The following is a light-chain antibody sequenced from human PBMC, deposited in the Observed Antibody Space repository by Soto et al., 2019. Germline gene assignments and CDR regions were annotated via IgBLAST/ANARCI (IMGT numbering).Light chain of an antibody. Sequence: QSVLTQPASVSGSPGQSITISCSGTTSDVGTFGLVSWFQQHPGKAPKLMIYEGSKRPAGVSKRFSGSRSGDTASLTISGLQAEDEADYYCSSYAGSTTFYVFGTGTKGTVL. CDR2: EGS. CDR1: TSDVGTFGL. CDR3: SSYAGSTTFYV. J-gene: IGLJ1*01. V-gene: IGLV2-23*01.